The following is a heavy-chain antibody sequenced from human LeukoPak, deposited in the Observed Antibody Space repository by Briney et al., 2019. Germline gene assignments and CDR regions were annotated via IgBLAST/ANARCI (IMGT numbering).Heavy chain of an antibody. J-gene: IGHJ4*02. D-gene: IGHD3-22*01. V-gene: IGHV3-48*01. CDR3: VRDNSRGQSLGVIY. Sequence: GGSLRLSCAASGFTFSTYNMNWVRHAPGKGLEWISYINADSSTIQYADSVRGRFTTSRDNAKNSLYLQMNSLRAEDTAVYYCVRDNSRGQSLGVIYWGQGSLVTVSS. CDR1: GFTFSTYN. CDR2: INADSSTI.